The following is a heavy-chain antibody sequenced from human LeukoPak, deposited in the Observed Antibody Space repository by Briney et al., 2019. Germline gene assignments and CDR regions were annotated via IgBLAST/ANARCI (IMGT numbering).Heavy chain of an antibody. J-gene: IGHJ4*02. CDR1: GFTFSSYW. CDR3: AKDRLAEPCSSTSCYRGQGGLESC. D-gene: IGHD2-2*02. V-gene: IGHV3-23*01. CDR2: ISGSGGST. Sequence: PGGSLRLSCAASGFTFSSYWMSWVRQAPGKGLEWVSAISGSGGSTYYADSVKGRFTISRDNSKNTLYLQMNSLRAEDTAVYYCAKDRLAEPCSSTSCYRGQGGLESCWGQGTLVTVSS.